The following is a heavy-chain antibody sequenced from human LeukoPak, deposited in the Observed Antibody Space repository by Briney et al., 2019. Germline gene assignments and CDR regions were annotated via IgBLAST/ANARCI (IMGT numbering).Heavy chain of an antibody. CDR3: ARNLAGIAVASGFDP. V-gene: IGHV1-2*02. Sequence: GASVKVSCKASGYTFTGYYMHWVRQAPGQGLEWMGWINPNSGGTNYAQKLQGRVTMTTDTSTSTAYMELRSLRSDDTAVYYCARNLAGIAVASGFDPWGQGTLVTVSS. D-gene: IGHD6-19*01. CDR2: INPNSGGT. J-gene: IGHJ5*02. CDR1: GYTFTGYY.